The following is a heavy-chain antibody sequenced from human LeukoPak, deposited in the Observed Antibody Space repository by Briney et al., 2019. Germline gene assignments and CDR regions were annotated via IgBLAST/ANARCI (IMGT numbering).Heavy chain of an antibody. CDR2: IYYSGST. CDR3: ARDGGSGFVAY. CDR1: GGSISSYY. Sequence: SETLSLTCTVSGGSISSYYWSWIRQPPGKGLEWIGYIYYSGSTNYNPSLKSRVTISVDTSKNQFSLKLSSVTAADTAVYYCARDGGSGFVAYWGQGTLVTVSS. V-gene: IGHV4-59*12. D-gene: IGHD3-16*01. J-gene: IGHJ4*02.